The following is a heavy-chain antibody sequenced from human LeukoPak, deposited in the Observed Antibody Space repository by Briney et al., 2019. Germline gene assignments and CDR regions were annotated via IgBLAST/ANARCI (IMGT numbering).Heavy chain of an antibody. CDR1: GFTFSSYA. CDR3: AKEVRTVDTAMVRGDWFDP. J-gene: IGHJ5*02. Sequence: QPGGSLRLSCAASGFTFSSYAMSWVRQAPGKGLEWVSAISGSGGSTYYADSVKGRFTISRDNSKNTLYLQMKRLRAEDTAVYYCAKEVRTVDTAMVRGDWFDPWGQGTLVTVSS. V-gene: IGHV3-23*01. CDR2: ISGSGGST. D-gene: IGHD5-18*01.